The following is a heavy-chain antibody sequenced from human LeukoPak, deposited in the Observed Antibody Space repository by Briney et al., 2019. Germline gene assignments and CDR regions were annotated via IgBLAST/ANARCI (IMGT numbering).Heavy chain of an antibody. CDR2: IIPIFGTT. Sequence: SVKVSSKASGGTFSSYAISWVRQAPGQGLEWMGGIIPIFGTTNYAQKFQGRVTITADESTSTVYMELSSLRSEDAAVYYCATRGVPAALSFDYWGQGTLVTVSS. J-gene: IGHJ4*02. D-gene: IGHD2-2*01. V-gene: IGHV1-69*13. CDR1: GGTFSSYA. CDR3: ATRGVPAALSFDY.